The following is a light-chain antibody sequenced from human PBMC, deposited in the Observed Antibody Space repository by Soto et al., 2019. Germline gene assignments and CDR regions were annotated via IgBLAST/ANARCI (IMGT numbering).Light chain of an antibody. J-gene: IGKJ5*01. CDR1: QSVSSY. CDR3: QQRTRWPMT. Sequence: EIVLAQSPGTLSLSPGERATLSCRASQSVSSYLAWYQQKPGQAPRLLIYDASNRATGFPARFSGSGSGTDFTLTITSLQSEDFAVYYCQQRTRWPMTFGQGTRLEIK. CDR2: DAS. V-gene: IGKV3-11*01.